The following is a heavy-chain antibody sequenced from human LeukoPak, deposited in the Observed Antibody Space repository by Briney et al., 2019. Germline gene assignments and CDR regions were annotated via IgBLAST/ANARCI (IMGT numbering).Heavy chain of an antibody. V-gene: IGHV4-4*09. CDR2: IYTSGST. J-gene: IGHJ5*02. D-gene: IGHD5-18*01. Sequence: SETLSLTCTVSGGSISSYYWSWIRQPPGKGLEWIGYIYTSGSTNYSPSLKSRVTISVDTSKNQFSLKLSSVTAADTAVYYCARYGYDPSLFDPWGQGTLVTVSS. CDR1: GGSISSYY. CDR3: ARYGYDPSLFDP.